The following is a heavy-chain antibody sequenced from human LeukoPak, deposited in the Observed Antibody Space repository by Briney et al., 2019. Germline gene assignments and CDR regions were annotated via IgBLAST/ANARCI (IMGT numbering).Heavy chain of an antibody. CDR3: AGDRGVRGVIIYYYYYMDV. V-gene: IGHV4-39*07. J-gene: IGHJ6*03. CDR1: GGSISSRSYY. D-gene: IGHD3-10*01. CDR2: IYYSGST. Sequence: SEILSLTCIVSGGSISSRSYYWGWIRQPPGKGLEWIGSIYYSGSTYYNPSLKSRVTISVDTSKNQFSLKLSSVTAADTAVYYCAGDRGVRGVIIYYYYYMDVWGKGTTVTVSS.